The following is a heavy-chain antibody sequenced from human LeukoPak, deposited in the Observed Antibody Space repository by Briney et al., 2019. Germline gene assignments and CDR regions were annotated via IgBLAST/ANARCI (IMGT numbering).Heavy chain of an antibody. J-gene: IGHJ4*02. D-gene: IGHD3-22*01. CDR3: ARDLYYYDSSLPDY. CDR2: ISYDGNNQ. V-gene: IGHV3-30-3*01. Sequence: GGSLRLSCAASGFTFSSYAMSWVRQAPGKGLEWVAVISYDGNNQYYADSVKGRFTISRDNSKNTLYLQMNSLRTEDTAVYYCARDLYYYDSSLPDYWGQGTLVTVSS. CDR1: GFTFSSYA.